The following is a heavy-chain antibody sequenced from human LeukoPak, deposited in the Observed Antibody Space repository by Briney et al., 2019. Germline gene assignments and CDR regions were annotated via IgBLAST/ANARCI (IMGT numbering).Heavy chain of an antibody. D-gene: IGHD3-22*01. Sequence: SETLSLTCAVSGYSISSGYYWGWIRQPPGMGLEWIGSIYHSGSTYYNPSLKSRVTISVDTSKNQFSLKLSSVTAADTAVYYCASTGTYYYDSSGIDYWGQGTLVTVSS. V-gene: IGHV4-38-2*01. CDR3: ASTGTYYYDSSGIDY. CDR2: IYHSGST. J-gene: IGHJ4*02. CDR1: GYSISSGYY.